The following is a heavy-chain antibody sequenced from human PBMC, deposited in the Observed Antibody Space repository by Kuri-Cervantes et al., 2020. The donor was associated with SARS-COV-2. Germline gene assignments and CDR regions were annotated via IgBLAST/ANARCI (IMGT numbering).Heavy chain of an antibody. J-gene: IGHJ3*02. V-gene: IGHV1-69*13. D-gene: IGHD1-7*01. Sequence: SVKVSCKASGGTISSYTSSWVRQAPAQGLEWMGGIIPIFGTANYAQKFHGRVTITADESTSTAYMELSSLRSSETAVYYCGRDNNWNYFVSVGAFDIWGQGTMVTVSS. CDR1: GGTISSYT. CDR3: GRDNNWNYFVSVGAFDI. CDR2: IIPIFGTA.